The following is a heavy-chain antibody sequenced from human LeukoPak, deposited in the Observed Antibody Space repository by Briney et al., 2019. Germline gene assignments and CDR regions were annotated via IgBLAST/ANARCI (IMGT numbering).Heavy chain of an antibody. CDR1: GFTFSSYG. Sequence: GGSLRLSCAASGFTFSSYGMHWVRQAPGKGLEWVAVIWYDGSNKYYADSVKGRFTISRDNSKNTLYLQMNSLRDEDTAVYYCARVGDYYGDYVRFDYWGQGTLVTVSS. CDR3: ARVGDYYGDYVRFDY. V-gene: IGHV3-33*01. J-gene: IGHJ4*02. D-gene: IGHD4-17*01. CDR2: IWYDGSNK.